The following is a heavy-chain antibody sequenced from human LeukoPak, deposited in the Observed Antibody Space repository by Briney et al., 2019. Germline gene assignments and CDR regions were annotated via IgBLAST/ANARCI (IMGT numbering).Heavy chain of an antibody. CDR1: GFTFSRYA. J-gene: IGHJ4*02. CDR3: ARGNTIFGVVYYYFDY. CDR2: ISSNVGST. V-gene: IGHV3-64*01. Sequence: PGGSLRLSCATSGFTFSRYAMYWVRQAPGKGLEYVSGISSNVGSTYYANSVKGRFTISRDNSKNTLYLQMGSLRAEDMAVYYCARGNTIFGVVYYYFDYWGQGTLVTVSP. D-gene: IGHD3-3*01.